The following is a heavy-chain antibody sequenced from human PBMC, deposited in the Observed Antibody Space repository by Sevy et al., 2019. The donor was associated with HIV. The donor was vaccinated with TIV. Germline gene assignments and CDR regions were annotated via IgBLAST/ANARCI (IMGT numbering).Heavy chain of an antibody. D-gene: IGHD6-13*01. CDR1: GFTFSNAW. CDR3: TTASWSQEDYYNY. Sequence: GGSLRLSCAASGFTFSNAWMSWVRQAPGKGLEWVGRIKGKIYDGTIDYAAPVKGRFSISRDDSKNTLYLQMNTLKTEDTAVYYCTTASWSQEDYYNYWGQGTLITVSS. CDR2: IKGKIYDGTI. V-gene: IGHV3-15*01. J-gene: IGHJ4*02.